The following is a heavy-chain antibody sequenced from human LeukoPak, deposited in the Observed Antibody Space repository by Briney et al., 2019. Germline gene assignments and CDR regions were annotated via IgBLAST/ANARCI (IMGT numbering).Heavy chain of an antibody. CDR1: GFTFSSYA. V-gene: IGHV3-23*01. D-gene: IGHD3-3*01. CDR2: VSSSGGST. CDR3: AKASIFGDTKYFQH. J-gene: IGHJ1*01. Sequence: GGSLRLSCAAPGFTFSSYAMSWVRQAPGKGLEWVSGVSSSGGSTYYTDSVKGRFTIPRDNSKNTLYLQMNSLRAEDTAVYYCAKASIFGDTKYFQHWGQGTLVTVSS.